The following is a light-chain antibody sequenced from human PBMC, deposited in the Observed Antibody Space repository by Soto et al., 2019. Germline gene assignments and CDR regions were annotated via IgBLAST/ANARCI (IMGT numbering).Light chain of an antibody. CDR1: NIGAKT. V-gene: IGLV3-21*01. CDR2: YDS. Sequence: SYELTQPPSVSVAPGKTDSLTCGGDNIGAKTVHWYQQKPGQAPVLVISYDSDRPSGITDRFSGSNSGNPATLTISRVEAGHEADYYCQVWDTHSDQVVLGGGTKVTVL. CDR3: QVWDTHSDQVV. J-gene: IGLJ2*01.